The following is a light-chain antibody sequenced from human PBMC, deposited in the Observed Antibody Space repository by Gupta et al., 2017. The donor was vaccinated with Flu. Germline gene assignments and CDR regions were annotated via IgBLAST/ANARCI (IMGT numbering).Light chain of an antibody. CDR1: SSDVGTYKY. J-gene: IGLJ1*01. Sequence: QSALTQPPSASGSPGQSVTISCTGTSSDVGTYKYVSWYQQHPGKAPKRIIYEVSERPSGVPDRFSGSKSGNTASLTVSGLQAEDEADYYCCSYAGSNNHVFGTGTKVTVL. V-gene: IGLV2-8*01. CDR2: EVS. CDR3: CSYAGSNNHV.